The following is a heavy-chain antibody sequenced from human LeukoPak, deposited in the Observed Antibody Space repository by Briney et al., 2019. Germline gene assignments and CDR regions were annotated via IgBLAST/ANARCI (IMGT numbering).Heavy chain of an antibody. V-gene: IGHV3-33*01. CDR3: ARDPGRYYGSGSYYNPLYYFDY. D-gene: IGHD3-10*01. CDR1: GFTFSSYG. CDR2: IWYDGSNK. J-gene: IGHJ4*02. Sequence: GGSLRLSCAASGFTFSSYGMHWVRQAPGKGLEWVAVIWYDGSNKYYADSVKGRSTVSRDNSKNTLYLQMNSLRAEDTAVYYCARDPGRYYGSGSYYNPLYYFDYWGQGTLVTVSS.